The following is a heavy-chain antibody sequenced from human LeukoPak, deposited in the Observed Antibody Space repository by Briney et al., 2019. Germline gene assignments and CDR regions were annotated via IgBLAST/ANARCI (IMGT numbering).Heavy chain of an antibody. CDR1: GFTFSSYW. CDR2: IKQDGSEK. Sequence: GGSLRLSCAASGFTFSSYWMSWVRQAPGKGLEWVANIKQDGSEKYYVDSVKGRFTISRDNAKNSLYLQMNSLRAEDTAVYYCARDRGVGYYDSSAHDYWGQGTLVNVSS. D-gene: IGHD3-22*01. V-gene: IGHV3-7*01. CDR3: ARDRGVGYYDSSAHDY. J-gene: IGHJ4*02.